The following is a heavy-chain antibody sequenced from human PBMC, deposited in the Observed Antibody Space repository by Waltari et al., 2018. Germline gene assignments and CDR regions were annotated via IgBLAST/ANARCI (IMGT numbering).Heavy chain of an antibody. CDR3: AREGSDWSLDV. CDR1: GFSFSSFE. Sequence: VEVVESGGGLVQPGGSLRLSCVTSGFSFSSFEMNWVRQAPGKGREWVSLVSSTGNTIYYADSVRGRFTSSRDNAKNSMYLQMNSLRVEDTALYYCAREGSDWSLDVWGQGTSVTVSS. D-gene: IGHD6-19*01. J-gene: IGHJ3*01. V-gene: IGHV3-48*03. CDR2: VSSTGNTI.